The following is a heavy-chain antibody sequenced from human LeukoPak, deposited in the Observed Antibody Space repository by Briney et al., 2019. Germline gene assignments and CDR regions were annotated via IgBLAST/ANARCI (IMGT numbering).Heavy chain of an antibody. V-gene: IGHV4-61*01. CDR3: ARENYDSSGYYSYYFDY. J-gene: IGHJ4*02. D-gene: IGHD3-22*01. Sequence: SETLSLTCTVSGGSVSSGSYYWGWIRQPPGKGLEWIGYIYYSGSTNYNPSLKSRVTISVDTSKNQFSLKLSSVTAADTAVYYCARENYDSSGYYSYYFDYWGQGTLVTVSS. CDR1: GGSVSSGSYY. CDR2: IYYSGST.